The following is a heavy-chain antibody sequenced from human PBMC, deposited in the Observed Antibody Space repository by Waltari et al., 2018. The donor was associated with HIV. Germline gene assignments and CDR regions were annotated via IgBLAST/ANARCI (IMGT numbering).Heavy chain of an antibody. CDR3: ARGPRDNLDY. CDR1: GGSFSGYY. V-gene: IGHV4-34*01. Sequence: QVQLRQWGAGLLKPSETLSLTCAVCGGSFSGYYCSWIRHSPGKGLQWLGDINDSGSPNYNMSLKSRLTISLDTSQKQFSLKLSSLTAADAAVYYCARGPRDNLDYWGQGTLVAVSS. CDR2: INDSGSP. D-gene: IGHD1-20*01. J-gene: IGHJ4*02.